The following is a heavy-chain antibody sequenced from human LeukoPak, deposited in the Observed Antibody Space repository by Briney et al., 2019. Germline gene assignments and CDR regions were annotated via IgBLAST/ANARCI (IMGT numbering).Heavy chain of an antibody. J-gene: IGHJ6*03. CDR3: ARHVEGAYDSSGYTRNYYSYYMDV. D-gene: IGHD3-22*01. V-gene: IGHV5-51*01. Sequence: GDSLKISCKGSGYRFTNYWIGWVRQMPGKGLEWMGIIYPGDSDTRYSPSFQGQIIISADKSNSTAYLQWSSLRASDTAMYYCARHVEGAYDSSGYTRNYYSYYMDVWGEGTTVTVSS. CDR1: GYRFTNYW. CDR2: IYPGDSDT.